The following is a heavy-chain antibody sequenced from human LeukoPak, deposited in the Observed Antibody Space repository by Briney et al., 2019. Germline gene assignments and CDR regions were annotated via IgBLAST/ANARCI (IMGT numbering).Heavy chain of an antibody. CDR3: ARGRNYYDSSDYYEGDGFDI. V-gene: IGHV1-58*02. CDR2: IVVGSGNT. J-gene: IGHJ3*02. CDR1: GFTFTSSA. D-gene: IGHD3-22*01. Sequence: SVKVSCKASGFTFTSSAMQWVRQARGQRLEWIGWIVVGSGNTNYAQKFQGRVTMTRDMSTSTVYMELSSLRSEDTAVYYCARGRNYYDSSDYYEGDGFDIWGQGTVVTVSS.